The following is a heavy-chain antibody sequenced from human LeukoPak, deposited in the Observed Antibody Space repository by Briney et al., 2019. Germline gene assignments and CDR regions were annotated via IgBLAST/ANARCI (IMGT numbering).Heavy chain of an antibody. CDR2: IYSGGST. CDR1: GFTVSSNY. Sequence: GGSLRLSCAASGFTVSSNYMSWVRQAPGKGLEWVSVIYSGGSTYYADSVKGRYTISRHNSKNTLYLQMNSLRAEDTAVYYCAREKQNDYGDYVDAFDIWGQGTMVTVSS. D-gene: IGHD4-17*01. CDR3: AREKQNDYGDYVDAFDI. J-gene: IGHJ3*02. V-gene: IGHV3-53*04.